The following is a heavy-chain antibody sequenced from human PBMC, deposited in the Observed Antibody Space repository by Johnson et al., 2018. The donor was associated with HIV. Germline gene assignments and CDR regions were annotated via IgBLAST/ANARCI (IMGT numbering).Heavy chain of an antibody. Sequence: QVQLLESGGGVVQPGRSLRLSCAASGFTFSSYAMHWVHQAPGKGLEWVAVISYDGSSKYYADSVKGRFTISRDNSKNTLSLQMNGLRAEDSADYYCAKGGYYVDAFDIWGQGTMVTVSS. CDR2: ISYDGSSK. J-gene: IGHJ3*02. CDR1: GFTFSSYA. CDR3: AKGGYYVDAFDI. V-gene: IGHV3-30-3*01. D-gene: IGHD1-26*01.